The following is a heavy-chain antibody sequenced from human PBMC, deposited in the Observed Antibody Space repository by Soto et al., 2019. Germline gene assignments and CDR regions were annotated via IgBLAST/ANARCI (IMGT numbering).Heavy chain of an antibody. J-gene: IGHJ4*02. CDR1: GFTFSSYG. D-gene: IGHD3-3*01. V-gene: IGHV3-30*18. CDR2: ISYDGSNK. Sequence: QVQLVESGGGVVQPGRSLRLSCAASGFTFSSYGMHWVRQAQGKGLEWVAVISYDGSNKYYADSVKGRFTISRDNSKNTLHLQMNSLRAEDTAVYYCAKDRRITIFGVVIDYWGQGTLVTVSS. CDR3: AKDRRITIFGVVIDY.